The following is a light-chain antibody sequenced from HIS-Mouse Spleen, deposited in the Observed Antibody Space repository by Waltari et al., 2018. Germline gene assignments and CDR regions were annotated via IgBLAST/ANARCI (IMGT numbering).Light chain of an antibody. V-gene: IGKV3-20*01. CDR3: QQYGSSRPYT. CDR2: GAA. J-gene: IGKJ2*01. Sequence: EIVLTQSPGTLSLSPGERATLSCRASQSVSSSYLAWYQQKPGQAPRRLIYGAASRATGIPDRFSGSGSGTDFTLTISRLEPEDFAVYDCQQYGSSRPYTFGQGTRLEIK. CDR1: QSVSSSY.